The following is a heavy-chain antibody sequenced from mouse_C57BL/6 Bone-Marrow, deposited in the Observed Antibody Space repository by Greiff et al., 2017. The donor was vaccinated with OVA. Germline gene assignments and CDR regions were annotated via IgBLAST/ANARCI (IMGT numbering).Heavy chain of an antibody. CDR2: IYPRSGNT. CDR1: GYTFTSYG. V-gene: IGHV1-81*01. J-gene: IGHJ2*01. Sequence: QVQLQQSGAELVRPGASVKLSCKASGYTFTSYGISWVKQRTGQGLEWIGEIYPRSGNTYYNEKFKGKATLTADKSSSTAYMELSSLTSEDSAVYFCASYYDGYYVRYWGQGTTLTVSS. D-gene: IGHD2-3*01. CDR3: ASYYDGYYVRY.